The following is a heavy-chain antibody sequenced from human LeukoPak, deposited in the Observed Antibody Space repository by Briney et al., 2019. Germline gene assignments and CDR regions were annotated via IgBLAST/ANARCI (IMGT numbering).Heavy chain of an antibody. CDR2: ISFDGSSK. CDR1: GFTFSSYG. J-gene: IGHJ4*02. V-gene: IGHV3-30*03. Sequence: GGSLRLSCAASGFTFSSYGMHWVRQAPGKGLEWVAVISFDGSSKYYADSVKGRFTISRDNAKNSLYLQMNNLRAEDTAVYYCARAMVRGVSDYWGQGTLVTVSS. D-gene: IGHD3-10*01. CDR3: ARAMVRGVSDY.